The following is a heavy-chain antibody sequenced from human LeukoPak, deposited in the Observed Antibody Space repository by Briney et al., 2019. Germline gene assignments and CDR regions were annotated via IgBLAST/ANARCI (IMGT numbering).Heavy chain of an antibody. J-gene: IGHJ4*02. CDR1: GFTFSSYR. CDR2: IWYDGSNK. V-gene: IGHV3-33*01. CDR3: ARDTTGLDY. D-gene: IGHD4-17*01. Sequence: PGRSLRLSCAASGFTFSSYRMHWVRQAPGEGLEWVAVIWYDGSNKYYADSVKGRFTISRDNSKNTLYLQMNSLRAEDTAVYYCARDTTGLDYWGQGTLVTVSS.